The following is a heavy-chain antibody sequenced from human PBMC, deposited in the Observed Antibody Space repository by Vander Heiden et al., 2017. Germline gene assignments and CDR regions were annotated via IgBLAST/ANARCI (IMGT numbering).Heavy chain of an antibody. CDR2: IYYSGST. J-gene: IGHJ4*02. V-gene: IGHV4-39*01. Sequence: QLQLQESGPGLVKSSETLSLTCSVFGGSISSSSYTWGWIRQPPGKGLEWIGTIYYSGSTNYNPSLKSRVTISVDTSKNQFSLNLSSVTAADTAVYYCARRVYYDFRGYSSGICDHWGQGSLVTVSS. D-gene: IGHD3-16*01. CDR1: GGSISSSSYT. CDR3: ARRVYYDFRGYSSGICDH.